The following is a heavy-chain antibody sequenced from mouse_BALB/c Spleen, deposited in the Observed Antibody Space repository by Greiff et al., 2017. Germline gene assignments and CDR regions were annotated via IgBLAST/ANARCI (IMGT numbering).Heavy chain of an antibody. CDR3: ARRKGYYFDY. CDR2: ISYSGST. CDR1: GYSITSDYA. Sequence: EVQRVESGPGLVKPSQSLSLTCTVTGYSITSDYAWNWIRQFPGNKLEWMGYISYSGSTSYNPSLKSRISITRDTSKNQFFLQLNSVTTEDTATYYCARRKGYYFDYWGQGTTLTVSS. V-gene: IGHV3-2*02. J-gene: IGHJ2*01.